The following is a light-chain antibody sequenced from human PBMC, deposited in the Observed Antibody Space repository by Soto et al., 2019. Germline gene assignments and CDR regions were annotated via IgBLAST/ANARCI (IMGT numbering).Light chain of an antibody. V-gene: IGLV2-18*01. CDR3: SLYTTSSSYV. Sequence: QSVLTQPPSVSGSPGQSVTISCTGTSTDFVTYNRVSWYQQPPGTAPKLIVYEASNRPSGVPDRFSGSKSGNTASLTISGLQAADEADYYCSLYTTSSSYVFGTGTKVTVL. J-gene: IGLJ1*01. CDR2: EAS. CDR1: STDFVTYNR.